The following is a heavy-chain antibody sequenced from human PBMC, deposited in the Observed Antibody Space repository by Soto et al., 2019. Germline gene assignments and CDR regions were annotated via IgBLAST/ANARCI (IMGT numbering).Heavy chain of an antibody. Sequence: GGSLRLSCEVSGFTFSAYWMHWVRQVPGKGLIWVSRISDDGSTTTYADSVKGRFTISRDNPKNTLYLQMNSLRADDTGLYYCTRGPRVSSTGTGAHWGQGTLVTVSS. CDR1: GFTFSAYW. CDR2: ISDDGSTT. V-gene: IGHV3-74*01. J-gene: IGHJ4*02. CDR3: TRGPRVSSTGTGAH. D-gene: IGHD1-1*01.